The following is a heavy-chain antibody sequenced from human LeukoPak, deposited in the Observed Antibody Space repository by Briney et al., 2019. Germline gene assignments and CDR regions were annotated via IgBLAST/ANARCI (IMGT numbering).Heavy chain of an antibody. Sequence: SETLSRTCTVSGGSISTYYWSWIRQPPGKGLEWIGYIYYSGSTNYNPSLKSRVTISVDKSKNLFSLKLSSVTAADTAVYYCARDTTVTGHFDYWGQGTLVTVPS. J-gene: IGHJ4*02. D-gene: IGHD4-17*01. CDR3: ARDTTVTGHFDY. V-gene: IGHV4-59*01. CDR2: IYYSGST. CDR1: GGSISTYY.